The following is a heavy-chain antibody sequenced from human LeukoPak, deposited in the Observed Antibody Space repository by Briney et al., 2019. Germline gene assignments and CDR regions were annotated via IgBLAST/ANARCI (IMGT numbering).Heavy chain of an antibody. CDR2: ISSSSSYI. D-gene: IGHD3-22*01. J-gene: IGHJ4*02. V-gene: IGHV3-21*01. CDR3: ARSDSSGYYYFDY. Sequence: GGSLGLSCAASGFTFSSYSMNWVRQAPGKGLEWVSSISSSSSYIYYADSVKGRFTIYRDNAKNSLYLQMNSLRAEDTAVYYCARSDSSGYYYFDYWGQGTLVTVSS. CDR1: GFTFSSYS.